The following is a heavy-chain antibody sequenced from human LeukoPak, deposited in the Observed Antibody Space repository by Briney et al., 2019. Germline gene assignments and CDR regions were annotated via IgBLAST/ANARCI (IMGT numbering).Heavy chain of an antibody. J-gene: IGHJ4*02. D-gene: IGHD6-19*01. V-gene: IGHV3-23*01. CDR3: AKGSVAVALIDY. CDR1: GFTFITYA. Sequence: GGSLRLSCVVSGFTFITYAMSWVRQAPGKGLEWVSAISGSGNITYYADSVKGRFTISRDNSKNTLYLQMNSLRAEDTAVYYCAKGSVAVALIDYWGQGTLVTVSS. CDR2: ISGSGNIT.